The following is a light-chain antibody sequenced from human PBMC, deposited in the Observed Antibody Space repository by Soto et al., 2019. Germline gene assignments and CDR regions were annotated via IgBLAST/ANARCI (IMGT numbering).Light chain of an antibody. V-gene: IGKV3-20*01. CDR1: QSVPSDY. CDR3: QQYGSSGT. Sequence: ALTQAPGTLSLVQGYRALLSCRASQSVPSDYLAWYQHKPGQAPSLLIFGVFSRATGIPDRFSGSGSGTDFTLTISRLEPEDFAVYYCQQYGSSGTFGQGTMVDVK. J-gene: IGKJ1*01. CDR2: GVF.